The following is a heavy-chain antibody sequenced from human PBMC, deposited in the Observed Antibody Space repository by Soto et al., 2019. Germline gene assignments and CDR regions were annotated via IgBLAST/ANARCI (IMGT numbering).Heavy chain of an antibody. CDR3: AREQPPALYFGVDV. J-gene: IGHJ6*02. Sequence: EVQLVDSGGGLVQPGGSLRLSCAASGFTVSTNYMSWVRQAPGKGLEWVSVIYSSGVTYYADSVRGRFTISRDNSKTTIYLQMDSLRAEDTAVYFCAREQPPALYFGVDVWGQGTTVTVSS. CDR1: GFTVSTNY. CDR2: IYSSGVT. V-gene: IGHV3-66*01. D-gene: IGHD2-15*01.